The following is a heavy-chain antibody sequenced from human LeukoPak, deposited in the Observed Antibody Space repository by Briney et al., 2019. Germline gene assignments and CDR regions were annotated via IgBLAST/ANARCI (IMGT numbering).Heavy chain of an antibody. Sequence: SETLSLTCTVSGDSISGSNCYWGWIRQPPGKGLEWIGSIYYSGSTYYNPSLKSRVTISVDTSKNQFSLKLSSVTAADTAVYYCARHITAAGIYYYYYMDVWGKGTTVTISS. CDR3: ARHITAAGIYYYYYMDV. V-gene: IGHV4-39*01. CDR2: IYYSGST. J-gene: IGHJ6*03. CDR1: GDSISGSNCY. D-gene: IGHD6-13*01.